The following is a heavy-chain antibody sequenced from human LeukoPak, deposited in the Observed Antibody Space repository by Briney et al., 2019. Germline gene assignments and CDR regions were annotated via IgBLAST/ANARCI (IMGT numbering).Heavy chain of an antibody. CDR3: AKDQYCTSTSCYVGY. V-gene: IGHV3-23*01. CDR2: ISGSGGST. Sequence: GGSLRLSCAASGFTFSSYAMSWVRQAPGKGLEWVSAISGSGGSTYNADSVRGRFTISRDNSKNTLYLQMNSLRAEDTAVYYCAKDQYCTSTSCYVGYWGQGTLVTVSS. D-gene: IGHD2-2*01. CDR1: GFTFSSYA. J-gene: IGHJ4*02.